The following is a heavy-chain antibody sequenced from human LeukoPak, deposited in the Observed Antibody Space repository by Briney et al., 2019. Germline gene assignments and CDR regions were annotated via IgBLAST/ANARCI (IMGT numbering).Heavy chain of an antibody. Sequence: GESLKISCKGSGYSFTSYWNGWVRQMPGKGLEWMGIIFPGDSDTRYSPSFQGQVTISADKSISTAYLQWSSLKASDTAMYYCARRRVPIYPPAAKDNSFDPWGQGTLVTVSS. V-gene: IGHV5-51*01. CDR1: GYSFTSYW. CDR3: ARRRVPIYPPAAKDNSFDP. D-gene: IGHD2-2*01. J-gene: IGHJ5*02. CDR2: IFPGDSDT.